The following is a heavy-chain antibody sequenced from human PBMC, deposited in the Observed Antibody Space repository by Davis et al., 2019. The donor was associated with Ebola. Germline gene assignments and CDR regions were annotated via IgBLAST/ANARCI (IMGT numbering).Heavy chain of an antibody. CDR1: GDSVSRKSGA. Sequence: MPSETLSLTCAISGDSVSRKSGAWNWIRQSPSRGLEWLGRTYYRSKWYNDYAVSVKSRITINADTSKNQFSLQLNSVTPEDTAVYYCAREAVALVGTPFDYWGQGTLVIVSS. CDR2: TYYRSKWYN. CDR3: AREAVALVGTPFDY. J-gene: IGHJ4*02. V-gene: IGHV6-1*01. D-gene: IGHD6-19*01.